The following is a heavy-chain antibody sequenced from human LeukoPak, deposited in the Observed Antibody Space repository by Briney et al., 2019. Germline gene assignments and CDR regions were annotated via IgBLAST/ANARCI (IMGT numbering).Heavy chain of an antibody. CDR2: ISYDGSYN. V-gene: IGHV3-30*03. J-gene: IGHJ4*02. CDR3: ARDSHYSFDY. CDR1: GFTFSSYG. D-gene: IGHD2-15*01. Sequence: GGSLRLSCAASGFTFSSYGMHWVRQAPGKGLEWVAVISYDGSYNYYADSVKGRFTISRDNSKNTLYLQMNSLRAEDTAVYYCARDSHYSFDYWGQGTLVTVSS.